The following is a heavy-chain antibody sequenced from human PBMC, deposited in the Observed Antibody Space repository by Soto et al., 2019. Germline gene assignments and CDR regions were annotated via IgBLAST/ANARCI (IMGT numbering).Heavy chain of an antibody. D-gene: IGHD3-22*01. J-gene: IGHJ3*02. CDR1: GGSISSGGYY. CDR3: ARAPPDYYDSSGYFGGRGAFDI. Sequence: QVQLQESGPGLVKPSQTLSLTCTVSGGSISSGGYYWSWIRQHPGKGLEWIGYIYYSGSTYYNPSLNSRVTISVDTSKNQFSLKLSSVTAADTAVYYCARAPPDYYDSSGYFGGRGAFDIWGQGTMVTVSS. V-gene: IGHV4-31*03. CDR2: IYYSGST.